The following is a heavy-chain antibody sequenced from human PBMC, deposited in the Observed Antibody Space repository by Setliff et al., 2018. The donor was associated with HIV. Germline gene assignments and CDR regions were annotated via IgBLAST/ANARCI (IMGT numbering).Heavy chain of an antibody. D-gene: IGHD3-22*01. CDR3: AKAGSWDYYDSSGYYHFGN. J-gene: IGHJ4*02. CDR2: ISGWGGST. V-gene: IGHV3-23*01. CDR1: GFTFSTYA. Sequence: GGSLRLSCAASGFTFSTYAMSWVRQAPGKGLEWVSGISGWGGSTYNADSVKGRFTISRDNSKNTLYLQMNSLRAEDTAVYHCAKAGSWDYYDSSGYYHFGNWGQGTLVTVS.